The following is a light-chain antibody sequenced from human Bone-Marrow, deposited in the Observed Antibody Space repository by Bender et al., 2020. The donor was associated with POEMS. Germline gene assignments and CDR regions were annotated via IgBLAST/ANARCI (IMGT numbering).Light chain of an antibody. V-gene: IGLV6-57*04. Sequence: FVLTQPPSVSESPGETVTISCSRSSGNIANYYVQWYQQRPGSAPTTVIYESHRRPSWVPDRFAGSFDSSSNPAYLTISGLQPGDEAEYYCQSSDMNTQIFGGGTKLTVL. J-gene: IGLJ2*01. CDR2: ESH. CDR1: SGNIANYY. CDR3: QSSDMNTQI.